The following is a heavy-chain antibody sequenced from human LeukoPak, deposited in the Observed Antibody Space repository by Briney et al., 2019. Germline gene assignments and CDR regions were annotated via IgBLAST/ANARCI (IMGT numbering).Heavy chain of an antibody. V-gene: IGHV4-59*01. D-gene: IGHD2-8*02. Sequence: SETLSLTCTDSAASIRSYYWSWTRQTPGKGLEWIGYIYHTGSTKYNPSLKSRVTISIDTSKNHFSLTLTSVTAADTAVYYCSTDSPTGFDHWGQGALVTASS. CDR1: AASIRSYY. CDR2: IYHTGST. J-gene: IGHJ4*02. CDR3: STDSPTGFDH.